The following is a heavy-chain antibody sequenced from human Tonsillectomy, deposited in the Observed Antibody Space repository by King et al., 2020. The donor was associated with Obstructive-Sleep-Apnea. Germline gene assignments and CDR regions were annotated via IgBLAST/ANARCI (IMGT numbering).Heavy chain of an antibody. CDR2: VSHSGTT. Sequence: VQLQESGPGLVKTSETLSLTCTVSSYSIGSGFHWGWIWQSLGRGLEWIGTVSHSGTTYYSPSLKSRVTISLDSPMDQFSWKLTSVTAADTAVYYCARDLLHRVVGATYFDSWGQGTLVTVSS. D-gene: IGHD1-26*01. J-gene: IGHJ4*02. CDR3: ARDLLHRVVGATYFDS. V-gene: IGHV4-38-2*02. CDR1: SYSIGSGFH.